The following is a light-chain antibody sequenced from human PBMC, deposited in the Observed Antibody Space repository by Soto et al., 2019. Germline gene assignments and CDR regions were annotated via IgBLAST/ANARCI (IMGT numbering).Light chain of an antibody. J-gene: IGKJ1*01. V-gene: IGKV3-15*01. CDR2: GAS. Sequence: EIVMTQSPATLSVSPGERATLSCRASESVSGNLAWYQQKPGQAPRLLIYGASTRATDIPARFSGSGSGTEFALIISSLQSEDFAVYYCQQYNNWPHTFGQGTKVEI. CDR3: QQYNNWPHT. CDR1: ESVSGN.